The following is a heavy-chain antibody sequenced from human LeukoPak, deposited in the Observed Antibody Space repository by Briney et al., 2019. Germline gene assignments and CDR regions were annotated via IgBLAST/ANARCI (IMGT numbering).Heavy chain of an antibody. V-gene: IGHV1-2*02. Sequence: GASVKVSCKASGYTFTGYYIHWVRQAPGQGLEWMGWINPNSGGTNYAQKFQGRVTMTRDTSISTAYVELSGLKSDDTAVYYCARGDPPPITARPSGHFMDVWDKGITVTVSS. CDR2: INPNSGGT. CDR1: GYTFTGYY. D-gene: IGHD6-6*01. CDR3: ARGDPPPITARPSGHFMDV. J-gene: IGHJ6*03.